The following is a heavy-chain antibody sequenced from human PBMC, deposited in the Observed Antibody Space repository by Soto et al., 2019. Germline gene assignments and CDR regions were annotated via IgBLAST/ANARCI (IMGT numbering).Heavy chain of an antibody. V-gene: IGHV6-1*01. D-gene: IGHD2-8*01. CDR3: VRLIDNGWLDF. Sequence: SQTLSLTCAISGDSVSSSSVTWNWISRSPSRGLEWLGRTYYRSKWYNDYAESVKSRITINPDTSKNQFSLHLNSVTPEDTAVYYCVRLIDNGWLDFWGQGTLVTVSS. J-gene: IGHJ5*01. CDR2: TYYRSKWYN. CDR1: GDSVSSSSVT.